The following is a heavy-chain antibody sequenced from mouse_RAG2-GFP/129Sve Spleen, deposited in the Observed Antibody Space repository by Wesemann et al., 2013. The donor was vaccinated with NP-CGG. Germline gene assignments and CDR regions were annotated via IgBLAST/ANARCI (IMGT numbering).Heavy chain of an antibody. CDR1: GFTFSSFG. Sequence: GGLVQPGGSRKLSCAASGFTFSSFGMHWVRQAPEKGLEWVAYISSGSSTIYYADTVKGRFTISRDNPKNTLFLQMTSLRSEDTAMYYCARSYGFDYWGPRGTTLTVSS. V-gene: IGHV5-17*02. D-gene: IGHD2-10*02. J-gene: IGHJ2*01. CDR3: ARSYGFDY. CDR2: ISSGSSTI.